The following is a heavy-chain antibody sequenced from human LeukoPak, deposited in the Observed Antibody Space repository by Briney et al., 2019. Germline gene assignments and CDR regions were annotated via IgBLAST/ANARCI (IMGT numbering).Heavy chain of an antibody. Sequence: GASVKVSCKASGYTFTGYYMHWVRQAPGQGLEWMGWINPNSGGTNYAQKFQGRVTMTRDTSISTAYMELSRLRSDDTAVYYCARGRWLQFWRTPAYFDYWGQGTLVTVSS. J-gene: IGHJ4*02. CDR3: ARGRWLQFWRTPAYFDY. CDR2: INPNSGGT. D-gene: IGHD5-24*01. V-gene: IGHV1-2*02. CDR1: GYTFTGYY.